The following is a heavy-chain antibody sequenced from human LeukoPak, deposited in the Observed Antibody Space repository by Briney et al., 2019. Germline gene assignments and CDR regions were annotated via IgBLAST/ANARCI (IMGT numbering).Heavy chain of an antibody. CDR3: ARGPIRIAAAGTLFDY. Sequence: ASVKVSCKASGGTFSSYAISWVRQAPGQGLEWMGRIIPILGIANYAQEFQGRVTITADKSTSTAYMELSSLRSEDTAVYYCARGPIRIAAAGTLFDYWGQGTLVTVSS. CDR1: GGTFSSYA. V-gene: IGHV1-69*04. D-gene: IGHD6-13*01. J-gene: IGHJ4*02. CDR2: IIPILGIA.